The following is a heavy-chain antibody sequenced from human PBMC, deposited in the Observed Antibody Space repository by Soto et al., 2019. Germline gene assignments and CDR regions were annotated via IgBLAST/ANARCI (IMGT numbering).Heavy chain of an antibody. Sequence: ASVKVYCKAAGYTFTSDYMHWGRQAPGQGLEWMGIINPSGGSTSYAQKFQGRVTMTRDTSTSTVYMELSSLRSEDTAVYYCARVERVGATRGNSDAFAIWRHGTTVTVSS. CDR3: ARVERVGATRGNSDAFAI. CDR1: GYTFTSDY. CDR2: INPSGGST. J-gene: IGHJ3*02. D-gene: IGHD1-26*01. V-gene: IGHV1-46*01.